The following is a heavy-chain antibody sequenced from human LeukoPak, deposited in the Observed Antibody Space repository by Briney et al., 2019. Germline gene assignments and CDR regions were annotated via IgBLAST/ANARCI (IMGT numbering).Heavy chain of an antibody. V-gene: IGHV4-4*02. J-gene: IGHJ6*03. CDR2: IYHSGST. Sequence: SETLCLTCDASGVSISSSSWWSWVRQPPGKGLEWIGEIYHSGSTNYNPSLKSRVTISVDKSKNQFSLKLSSVTAADTAVYYCARIAEKLNNYYYYMDVWGKGTTVTVSS. D-gene: IGHD6-13*01. CDR3: ARIAEKLNNYYYYMDV. CDR1: GVSISSSSW.